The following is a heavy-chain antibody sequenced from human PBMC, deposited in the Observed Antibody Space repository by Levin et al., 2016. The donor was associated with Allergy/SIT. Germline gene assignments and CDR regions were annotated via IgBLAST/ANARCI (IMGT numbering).Heavy chain of an antibody. Sequence: SETLSLTCTVSGGSVSSGSYYWSWIRQPPGKGLEWIGYIYYSGSTNYNPSLKSRVTISVDTSKNQFSLKLSSVTAADTAVYYCARDHYSYYSMFDPWGQGTLVTVSS. CDR2: IYYSGST. J-gene: IGHJ5*02. V-gene: IGHV4-61*01. D-gene: IGHD2-15*01. CDR1: GGSVSSGSYY. CDR3: ARDHYSYYSMFDP.